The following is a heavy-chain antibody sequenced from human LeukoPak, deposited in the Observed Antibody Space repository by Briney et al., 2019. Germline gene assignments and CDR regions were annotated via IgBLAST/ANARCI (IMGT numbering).Heavy chain of an antibody. CDR1: GGSISSYY. Sequence: SETLSLTCTVSGGSISSYYWSWIRQPPGKELEWIGYIDYTRSTNYNPSLKSRLTISIDTSKNQFSLKLSSVTAADMAVYYCARGGYYFDYWGQGTLVTVSS. CDR3: ARGGYYFDY. V-gene: IGHV4-59*01. J-gene: IGHJ4*02. D-gene: IGHD3-16*01. CDR2: IDYTRST.